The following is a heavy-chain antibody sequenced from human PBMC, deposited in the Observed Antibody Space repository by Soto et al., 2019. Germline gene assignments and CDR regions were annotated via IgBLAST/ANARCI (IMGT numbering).Heavy chain of an antibody. J-gene: IGHJ6*02. D-gene: IGHD5-12*01. CDR1: EGTFSYSA. CDR3: ARDKDRLQLGGIYYYILDV. V-gene: IGHV1-69*12. Sequence: QVQLGQSGAEVKKPGSSVKVTCKAYEGTFSYSAISWVRQAHGQGLEWTGGIMPIFRTPDYAQKFQGRVTVTADESTSTAYMELSGLRSDDTAVYYCARDKDRLQLGGIYYYILDVWGQGTTVTVSS. CDR2: IMPIFRTP.